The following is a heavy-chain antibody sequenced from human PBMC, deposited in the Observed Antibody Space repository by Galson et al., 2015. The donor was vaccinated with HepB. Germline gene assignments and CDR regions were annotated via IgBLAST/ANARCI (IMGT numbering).Heavy chain of an antibody. J-gene: IGHJ6*02. Sequence: SVQVSCKASGYTFTTYGISWVRQAPGQGLEWMGWINTYNGNTNYAQNLQGGVTLTTDTSTSTAYMELRSLRSDDTAVYYCARDAKRHIATRQSYYYYGIDVWGQGTTVTVSS. CDR1: GYTFTTYG. CDR3: ARDAKRHIATRQSYYYYGIDV. V-gene: IGHV1-18*04. D-gene: IGHD6-6*01. CDR2: INTYNGNT.